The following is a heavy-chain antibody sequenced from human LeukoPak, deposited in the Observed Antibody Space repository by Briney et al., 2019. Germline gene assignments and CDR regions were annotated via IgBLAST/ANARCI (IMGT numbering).Heavy chain of an antibody. CDR2: INHSGST. CDR1: GGSFSGYY. CDR3: ARSMGGSYYYWFDP. Sequence: SKTLSLTCAVYGGSFSGYYWSWVRQPPGKGLEWIGEINHSGSTNYNPSLKSRVTISVDTSKNQFSLKLSSVTAADTAVYYCARSMGGSYYYWFDPWGQGTLVTVSS. D-gene: IGHD1-26*01. V-gene: IGHV4-34*01. J-gene: IGHJ5*02.